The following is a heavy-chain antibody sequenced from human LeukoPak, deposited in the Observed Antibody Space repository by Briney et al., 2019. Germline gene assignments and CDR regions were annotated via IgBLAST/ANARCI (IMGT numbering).Heavy chain of an antibody. J-gene: IGHJ4*02. CDR2: IIPILGIA. V-gene: IGHV1-69*04. CDR3: ARGDGGIDDY. CDR1: GGTFSSYA. Sequence: ASVKVSCKASGGTFSSYAISWVRQAPGQGLEWMGRIIPILGIANYAQKFQGRVTITRNTSISTAYMELSSLRSEDTAVYYCARGDGGIDDYWGQGTLVTVSS. D-gene: IGHD1-14*01.